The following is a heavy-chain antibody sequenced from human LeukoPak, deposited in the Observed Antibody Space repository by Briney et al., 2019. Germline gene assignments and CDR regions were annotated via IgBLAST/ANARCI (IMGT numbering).Heavy chain of an antibody. CDR2: ISYDGSNK. J-gene: IGHJ4*02. Sequence: GGSLRLSCAASGFTFSSYAMHWVRQAPGKGLEWVAVISYDGSNKYYADSVKGRFTISRDNSKNTLYLQMNSLRAEDTAVYYCARDRRYDFWSGYLGYWGQGTLVTVSP. D-gene: IGHD3-3*01. CDR1: GFTFSSYA. V-gene: IGHV3-30-3*01. CDR3: ARDRRYDFWSGYLGY.